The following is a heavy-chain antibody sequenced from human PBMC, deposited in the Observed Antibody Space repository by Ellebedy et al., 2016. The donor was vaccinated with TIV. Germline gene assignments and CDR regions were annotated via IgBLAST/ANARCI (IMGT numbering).Heavy chain of an antibody. CDR1: GFTFSSYG. CDR2: IWYDGSNK. J-gene: IGHJ6*02. V-gene: IGHV3-33*08. Sequence: GESLKISCAASGFTFSSYGMHWVRQAPGKGLEWVAVIWYDGSNKYYADSVKGRFTISRDNSKNTLYLQMNSLRAEDTAVYYCARDEYYDFWSGYLYYYYDGMDVWGQGTTVTVSS. CDR3: ARDEYYDFWSGYLYYYYDGMDV. D-gene: IGHD3-3*01.